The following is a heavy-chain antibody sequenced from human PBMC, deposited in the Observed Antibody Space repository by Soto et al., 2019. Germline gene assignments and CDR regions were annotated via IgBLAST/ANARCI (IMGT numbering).Heavy chain of an antibody. J-gene: IGHJ6*02. CDR3: ARDRVVTRYYYYYGMDV. D-gene: IGHD3-22*01. Sequence: GSLRLSCAASGFTFSSYAMHWVRQAPGKGLEWVAVISYDGSNKYYADSVKGRFTISRDNSKNTLYLQMNSLRAEDTAVYYCARDRVVTRYYYYYGMDVWGQGTTVTVSS. V-gene: IGHV3-30-3*01. CDR1: GFTFSSYA. CDR2: ISYDGSNK.